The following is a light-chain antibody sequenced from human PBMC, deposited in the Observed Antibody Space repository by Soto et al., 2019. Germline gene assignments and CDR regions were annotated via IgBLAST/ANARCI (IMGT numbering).Light chain of an antibody. Sequence: QSVLTQPPSVSGAPGQRVTISCTGSSSNIGAGYGVHWYQQLPGTAPKLLIYGNSNRLSGVPDRFSGSKSGTSASLAITGLQAEDEADYYCQSYDSSLVVFGGGTKLTVL. CDR2: GNS. J-gene: IGLJ2*01. CDR3: QSYDSSLVV. V-gene: IGLV1-40*01. CDR1: SSNIGAGYG.